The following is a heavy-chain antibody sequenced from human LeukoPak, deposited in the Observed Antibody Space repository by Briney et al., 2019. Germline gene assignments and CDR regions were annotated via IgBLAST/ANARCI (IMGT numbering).Heavy chain of an antibody. Sequence: KPGGSLRLSCAASGFTFSSYGMHWVRQAPGKGLEWVAFIRFDGSNKYYADSVKGRFTISRDNSKNTLYLQMNSLRAEDTAVYYCAKDRGYSTTWNLFDYWGQGTLVTVSS. V-gene: IGHV3-30*02. CDR3: AKDRGYSTTWNLFDY. CDR2: IRFDGSNK. CDR1: GFTFSSYG. D-gene: IGHD6-13*01. J-gene: IGHJ4*02.